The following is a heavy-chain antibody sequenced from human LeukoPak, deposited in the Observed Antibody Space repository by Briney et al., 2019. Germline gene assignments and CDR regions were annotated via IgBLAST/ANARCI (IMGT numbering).Heavy chain of an antibody. CDR2: INPNSGGT. CDR3: ARDYSSGWYVGVY. CDR1: GYTFTGYY. Sequence: ASGKVSCKASGYTFTGYYMHWVRQAPGQGLEWMGRINPNSGGTNYAQKFQGRVTMTRDTSISTAYMELSRLRSDDTAVYYCARDYSSGWYVGVYWGQGTLVTVSS. D-gene: IGHD6-19*01. V-gene: IGHV1-2*06. J-gene: IGHJ4*02.